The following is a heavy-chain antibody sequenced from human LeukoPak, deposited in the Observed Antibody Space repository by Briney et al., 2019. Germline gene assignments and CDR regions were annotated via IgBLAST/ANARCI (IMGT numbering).Heavy chain of an antibody. CDR1: GFTFSDDA. J-gene: IGHJ3*02. D-gene: IGHD3-22*01. CDR3: ARVGYYDSSGYRAFDI. V-gene: IGHV3-21*01. Sequence: GGSLRLSCVASGFTFSDDAMSWVRQAPGKGLEWVSGIGGRSIGTFYADSVKGRFTISRDNAKNSLYLQMNSLKAEDTAVYYCARVGYYDSSGYRAFDIWGQGTMVTVSA. CDR2: IGGRSIGT.